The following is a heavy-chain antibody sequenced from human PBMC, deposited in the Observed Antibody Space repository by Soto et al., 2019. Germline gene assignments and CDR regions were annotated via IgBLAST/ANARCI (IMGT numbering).Heavy chain of an antibody. CDR3: ARAYSGRLPRRADYYFAMDV. D-gene: IGHD2-15*01. CDR2: IWYDGSNK. CDR1: GFTFSSYG. Sequence: GESLKISCAASGFTFSSYGMHWVRQAPGKGLEWVAVIWYDGSNKYYLGSVKGRFTISRENAKNSLYLQMNSLRAEDTAVYYCARAYSGRLPRRADYYFAMDVWGQGTTVTVSS. V-gene: IGHV3-33*01. J-gene: IGHJ6*02.